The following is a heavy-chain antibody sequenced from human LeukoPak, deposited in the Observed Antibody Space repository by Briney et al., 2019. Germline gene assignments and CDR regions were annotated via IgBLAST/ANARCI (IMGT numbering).Heavy chain of an antibody. D-gene: IGHD5-12*01. J-gene: IGHJ4*02. CDR3: AKEMKPWMHFDY. V-gene: IGHV3-30*18. CDR1: GFTFSRSA. CDR2: ISHDGSNT. Sequence: GGSLRLSCAASGFTFSRSAVHWVRQAPGKGLEWVAVISHDGSNTDYTDSAKGRFTISRDNSKNTLYLQMNSLRAEDTAVYYCAKEMKPWMHFDYWGQGTLVTVSS.